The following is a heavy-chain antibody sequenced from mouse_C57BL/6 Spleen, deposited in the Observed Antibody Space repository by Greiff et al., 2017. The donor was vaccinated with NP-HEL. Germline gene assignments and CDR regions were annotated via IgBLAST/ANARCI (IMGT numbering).Heavy chain of an antibody. J-gene: IGHJ2*01. V-gene: IGHV5-4*03. CDR2: ISDGGSYT. D-gene: IGHD2-2*01. CDR1: GFTFSSYA. Sequence: DVKLVESGGGLVKPGGSLKLSCAASGFTFSSYAMSWVRQTPEKRLEWVATISDGGSYTYYPDNVKGRFTISRDNAKNNLYLQMSHLKSEDTAMYYCARAPDWLGFDYWGQGTTLTVSS. CDR3: ARAPDWLGFDY.